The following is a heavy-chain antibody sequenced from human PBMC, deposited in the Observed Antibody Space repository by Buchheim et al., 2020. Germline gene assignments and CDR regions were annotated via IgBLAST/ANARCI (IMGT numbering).Heavy chain of an antibody. Sequence: QVQLQESGPGLVKPSQTLSLTCTVSGGSISSGSYYWSWIRQPAGKGLEWIGRIYTSGSTNYNPSLKSRVTISVDTSKNQFSLKLSSVTAADTAVYYCARDSLPAAMMYYYYYGMDVWSQGTT. CDR2: IYTSGST. V-gene: IGHV4-61*02. D-gene: IGHD2-2*01. J-gene: IGHJ6*02. CDR3: ARDSLPAAMMYYYYYGMDV. CDR1: GGSISSGSYY.